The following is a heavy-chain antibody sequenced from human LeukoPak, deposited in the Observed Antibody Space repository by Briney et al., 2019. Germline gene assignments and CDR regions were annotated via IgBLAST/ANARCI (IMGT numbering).Heavy chain of an antibody. Sequence: ASVKVSCKASGYTFTSYDINWVRQATGQGLEWMGWMNPNSGNTGYAQKFQGRVTMTRDTSISTAYMELSSLRSEDTAVYYCARGDGSSWYEGWFDPWGQGTLVTVSS. V-gene: IGHV1-8*01. D-gene: IGHD6-13*01. CDR2: MNPNSGNT. J-gene: IGHJ5*02. CDR3: ARGDGSSWYEGWFDP. CDR1: GYTFTSYD.